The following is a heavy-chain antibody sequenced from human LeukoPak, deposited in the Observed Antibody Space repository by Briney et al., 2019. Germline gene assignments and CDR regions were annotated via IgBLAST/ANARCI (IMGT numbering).Heavy chain of an antibody. V-gene: IGHV1-46*01. CDR3: ARDQEAFDY. CDR2: IYPRDGST. Sequence: ASVKVSCKASGYSFTSNYIHWVRQAPGQGLGWMGMIYPRDGSTSYAQKFQGRVTVTRDTSTSTVHMELSGLRSEDTAVYYCARDQEAFDYWGQGTLVTVSS. J-gene: IGHJ4*02. CDR1: GYSFTSNY.